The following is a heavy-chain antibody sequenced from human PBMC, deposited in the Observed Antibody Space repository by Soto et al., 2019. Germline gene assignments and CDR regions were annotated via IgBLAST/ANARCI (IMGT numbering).Heavy chain of an antibody. J-gene: IGHJ4*03. D-gene: IGHD2-21*02. Sequence: KPSETLSLTCTVSGDSISSASYWGWIRQPPGEGPEWIASIYHGGTTFYNPSLKSRVSISVDSSKNQFSLSLTSVTAADTATYYCARVHIMVVAGSTFDYWGPGTLVTVSS. CDR3: ARVHIMVVAGSTFDY. V-gene: IGHV4-38-2*02. CDR2: IYHGGTT. CDR1: GDSISSASY.